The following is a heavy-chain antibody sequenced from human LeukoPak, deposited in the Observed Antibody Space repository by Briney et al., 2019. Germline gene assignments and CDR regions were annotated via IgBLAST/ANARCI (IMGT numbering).Heavy chain of an antibody. CDR1: GFTVSSNE. D-gene: IGHD6-13*01. V-gene: IGHV3-38-3*01. CDR2: ISGGST. CDR3: ARVRGPYSSSWYYFDY. J-gene: IGHJ4*02. Sequence: GGSLRLSCAASGFTVSSNEMSWVRQAPGKGVEWVSSISGGSTYYADSRKGRFTISRDNAKNSLYLQMNSLRAEDTAVYYCARVRGPYSSSWYYFDYWGQGTLVTVSS.